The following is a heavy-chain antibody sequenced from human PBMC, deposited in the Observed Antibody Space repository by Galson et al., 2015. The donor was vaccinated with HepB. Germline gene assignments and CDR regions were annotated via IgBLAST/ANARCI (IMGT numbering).Heavy chain of an antibody. Sequence: SCKASGYTFTSYAMHWVRQAPGQRLEWMGWINAGNGNTKYSQKFQGRVTITRDTSASTAYMELSSLRSEDTAVYYCARDTAQYGSSWGYFDYWGQGTLVTVSS. J-gene: IGHJ4*02. CDR1: GYTFTSYA. CDR3: ARDTAQYGSSWGYFDY. D-gene: IGHD6-13*01. CDR2: INAGNGNT. V-gene: IGHV1-3*01.